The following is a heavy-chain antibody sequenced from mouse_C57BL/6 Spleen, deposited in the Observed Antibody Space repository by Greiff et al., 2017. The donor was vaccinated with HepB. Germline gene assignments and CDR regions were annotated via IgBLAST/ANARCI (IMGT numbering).Heavy chain of an antibody. CDR1: GFTFNTYA. V-gene: IGHV10-3*01. J-gene: IGHJ4*01. CDR3: VRDRGLYAMDY. Sequence: EVQVVESGGGLVQPKGSLKLSCAASGFTFNTYAMHWVRQAPGKGLEWVARIRSKSSNYATYYADSVKDRFTITSDDSQSMLYLQMNNLKTEDTAMYDCVRDRGLYAMDYWGQGTSVTVSS. CDR2: IRSKSSNYAT. D-gene: IGHD3-3*01.